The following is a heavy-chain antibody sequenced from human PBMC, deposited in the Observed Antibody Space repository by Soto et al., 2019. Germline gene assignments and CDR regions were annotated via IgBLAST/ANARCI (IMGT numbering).Heavy chain of an antibody. D-gene: IGHD3-22*01. CDR3: AIERREGGYPFPKVGLSQ. CDR1: GFIFSAYV. J-gene: IGHJ4*02. Sequence: QVHLVESGGGVVQPGRSLRVSCSASGFIFSAYVLHWVRQAPGKGLEWVAVISYDGTNTHCADSVKGRFTISRDNSKNTVYLHMNSLRVEDTAMYYCAIERREGGYPFPKVGLSQWGQGTLITVSS. CDR2: ISYDGTNT. V-gene: IGHV3-30-3*01.